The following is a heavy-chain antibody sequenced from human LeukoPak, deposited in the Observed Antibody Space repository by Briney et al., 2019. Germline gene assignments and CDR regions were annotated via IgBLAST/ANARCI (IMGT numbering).Heavy chain of an antibody. J-gene: IGHJ4*02. CDR2: MNSDGSST. V-gene: IGHV3-74*01. CDR3: AKGPNYFDS. CDR1: GFSFSNYW. Sequence: GGSPRLSCAASGFSFSNYWMHWVRQAPGKGLVWVTRMNSDGSSTYYADSVQGRFTIPRDNAKNTLYLQMNSLRAEDTAMYFCAKGPNYFDSWGQGTLVTVSS.